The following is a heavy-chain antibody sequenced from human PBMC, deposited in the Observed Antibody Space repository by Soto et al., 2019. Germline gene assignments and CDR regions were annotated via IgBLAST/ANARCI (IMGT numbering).Heavy chain of an antibody. D-gene: IGHD3-22*01. CDR1: GYTLAELY. Sequence: ASVKVSCKVSGYTLAELYMHWVRQAPGKGLEWMGGFDPEDGETIYAQKFQGRVTMTEDTSTDTAYMELSSLRSEDTAVYYCATPSGTYYYDSSGYSHFDYWGQGTLVTVSS. CDR2: FDPEDGET. V-gene: IGHV1-24*01. J-gene: IGHJ4*02. CDR3: ATPSGTYYYDSSGYSHFDY.